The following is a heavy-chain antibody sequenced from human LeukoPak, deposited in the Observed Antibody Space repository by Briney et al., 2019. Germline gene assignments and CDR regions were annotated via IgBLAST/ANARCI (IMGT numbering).Heavy chain of an antibody. CDR1: GYTFTVYY. D-gene: IGHD6-13*01. CDR2: INPNSGGT. CDR3: AREAGSGYIYFDY. V-gene: IGHV1-2*02. J-gene: IGHJ4*02. Sequence: ASVKVSCKASGYTFTVYYIHWVRQAPGQGLEWMGWINPNSGGTNYAQRFQGRVTMTRDTSISTAYMELSRLRSDDTAVYYCAREAGSGYIYFDYWGQGTLVTVSS.